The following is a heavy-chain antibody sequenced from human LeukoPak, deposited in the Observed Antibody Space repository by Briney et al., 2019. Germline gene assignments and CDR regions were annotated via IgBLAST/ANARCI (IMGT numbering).Heavy chain of an antibody. CDR2: IYTSGST. CDR3: ARDGDSSPDYGMDV. J-gene: IGHJ6*02. D-gene: IGHD3-22*01. CDR1: GGSISSGSYY. V-gene: IGHV4-61*02. Sequence: PSETLSLTCTVSGGSISSGSYYWSWIRQPAGKGPEWIGRIYTSGSTNYNPSLKSRVTISVDTSKNQFSLKLSSVTAADTAVYYCARDGDSSPDYGMDVWGQGTTVTVSS.